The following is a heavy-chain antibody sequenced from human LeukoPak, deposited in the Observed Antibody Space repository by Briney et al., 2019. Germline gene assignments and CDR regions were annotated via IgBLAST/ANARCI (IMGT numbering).Heavy chain of an antibody. CDR3: AKDMYYYGSGSPFDY. Sequence: GGSLRLSCAASGFTFSSYWMHWVRQAPGKGLVWVSRINSDGSSTSYAGSVKGRFTISRDNAKNTLYLQMNSLRAEDTAVYYCAKDMYYYGSGSPFDYWGQGTLVTVSS. CDR1: GFTFSSYW. CDR2: INSDGSST. V-gene: IGHV3-74*01. J-gene: IGHJ4*02. D-gene: IGHD3-10*01.